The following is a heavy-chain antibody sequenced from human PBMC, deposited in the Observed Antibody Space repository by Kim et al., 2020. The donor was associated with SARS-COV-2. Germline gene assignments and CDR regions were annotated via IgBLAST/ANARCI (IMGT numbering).Heavy chain of an antibody. CDR3: ARIAVRDAFDI. D-gene: IGHD6-19*01. CDR2: T. J-gene: IGHJ3*02. V-gene: IGHV4-39*01. Sequence: TYYNPSLKSRVTISVDTSKNQFSLKLSSVTAADTAVYYCARIAVRDAFDIWGQGTMVTVSS.